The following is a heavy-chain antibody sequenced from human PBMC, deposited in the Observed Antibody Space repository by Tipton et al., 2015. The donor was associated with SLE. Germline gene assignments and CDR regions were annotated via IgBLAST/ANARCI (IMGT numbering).Heavy chain of an antibody. Sequence: TLSLTCTVSGGSMSSDTYYWSWIRQPAGTGLECIGHVSSRGSPTYHPSLQSRVTISVDTSKNQFSLRLTSVTAADTAVYYCATGRGADGYYTYGLDVWGQGATVTVSS. CDR3: ATGRGADGYYTYGLDV. D-gene: IGHD1-26*01. V-gene: IGHV4-61*09. CDR1: GGSMSSDTYY. J-gene: IGHJ6*02. CDR2: VSSRGSP.